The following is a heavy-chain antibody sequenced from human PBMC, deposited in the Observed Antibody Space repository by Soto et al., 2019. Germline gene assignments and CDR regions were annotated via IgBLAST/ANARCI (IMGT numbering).Heavy chain of an antibody. CDR2: INHSGST. D-gene: IGHD3-10*01. CDR3: ARIITMVLGYYYYYDIYV. J-gene: IGHJ6*03. V-gene: IGHV4-34*01. Sequence: SETLSLTCAVYGGSFSGYYWSWSRQPPGKGLEWIGEINHSGSTNYNPSLKSRVTISVDTSKNQFYLKLSSVTAADTAVYYCARIITMVLGYYYYYDIYVLCKATALTVSS. CDR1: GGSFSGYY.